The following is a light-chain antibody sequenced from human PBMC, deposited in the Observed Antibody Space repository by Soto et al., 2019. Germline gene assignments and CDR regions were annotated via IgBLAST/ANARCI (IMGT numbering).Light chain of an antibody. CDR3: QQYNSFWT. CDR1: QSISSW. Sequence: DLQMTQSPSTLSASVGDRVTITCRASQSISSWLAWYQQKPGKAPKLLIYKASSLESGVPSRFSGSGSGTEFTLTISSLQPDDFATYYCQQYNSFWTFDQGTKVEIK. J-gene: IGKJ1*01. CDR2: KAS. V-gene: IGKV1-5*03.